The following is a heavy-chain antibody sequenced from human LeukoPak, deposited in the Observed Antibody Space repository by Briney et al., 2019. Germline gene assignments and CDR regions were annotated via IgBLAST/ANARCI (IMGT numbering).Heavy chain of an antibody. V-gene: IGHV3-66*01. CDR3: ARSYSNHLFGMDV. Sequence: PGGSLRLSCEASGFIVTSYYMTCVRQAPGKGLEWVSVIYSGGTTYYADSVKGRVAISRDNSKNTVLLQMNSVRAEDTAVYYCARSYSNHLFGMDVWGQGTTVTVSS. CDR1: GFIVTSYY. CDR2: IYSGGTT. J-gene: IGHJ6*02. D-gene: IGHD4-11*01.